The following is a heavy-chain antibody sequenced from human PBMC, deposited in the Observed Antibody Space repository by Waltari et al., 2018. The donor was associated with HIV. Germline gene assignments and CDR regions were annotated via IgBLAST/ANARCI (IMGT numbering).Heavy chain of an antibody. D-gene: IGHD2-21*02. CDR2: IYSGGST. CDR3: ASIAYCGGDCYPRGMDV. J-gene: IGHJ6*02. V-gene: IGHV3-66*01. CDR1: GYSVRSPY. Sequence: EVQLVQSGGCLAQPGGSLRPSCAASGYSVRSPYISWVRQAPGKGLEWVSVIYSGGSTYYADSVKGRFTISRDNSKNTLYLQMNSLRAEDTAVYYCASIAYCGGDCYPRGMDVWGQGTTVTVSS.